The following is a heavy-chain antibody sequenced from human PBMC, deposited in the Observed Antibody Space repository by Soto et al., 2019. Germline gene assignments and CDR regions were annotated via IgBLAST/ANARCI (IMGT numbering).Heavy chain of an antibody. CDR3: ARGCTFSSTSCYSCYYGMDV. V-gene: IGHV3-48*03. J-gene: IGHJ6*02. Sequence: GGSLRLSCAASGFTFSSYEMNWVRQAPGKGLEWVSYISSSGSTIYYADSVKGRFTISRDNAKNSLYLQMNSLRAEDTAVYYCARGCTFSSTSCYSCYYGMDVWGQGTTVTVSS. CDR2: ISSSGSTI. CDR1: GFTFSSYE. D-gene: IGHD2-2*02.